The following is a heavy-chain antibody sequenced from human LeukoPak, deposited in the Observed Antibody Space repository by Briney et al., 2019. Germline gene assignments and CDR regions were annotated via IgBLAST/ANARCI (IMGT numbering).Heavy chain of an antibody. D-gene: IGHD3-22*01. CDR3: AREHYDDSGGYSSGLDV. Sequence: GGSLRLSCVGSGFVFSKYAVHWVRQAPGKGLEWVAVVSYDGDFKLYGDSVKGRFTISRDNSKDTLFLQMNSLKADDTAVYYCAREHYDDSGGYSSGLDVWGQGTTVTVSS. V-gene: IGHV3-30-3*01. CDR1: GFVFSKYA. J-gene: IGHJ6*02. CDR2: VSYDGDFK.